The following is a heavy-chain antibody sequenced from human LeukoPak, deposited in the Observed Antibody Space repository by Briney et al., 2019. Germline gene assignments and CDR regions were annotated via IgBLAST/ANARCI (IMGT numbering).Heavy chain of an antibody. CDR2: KSVDGSFE. V-gene: IGHV3-33*06. CDR1: GFTFSTYG. Sequence: AKSMRLSCVVSGFTFSTYGMHWVRQAPGKGLEWVAGKSVDGSFEGYAESIKGRFSIIRDNLKNTLYLQMNSLRAEDTAVYYCAKSRDGYKHGHEYGGQGTLVTVSS. CDR3: AKSRDGYKHGHEY. D-gene: IGHD5-24*01. J-gene: IGHJ4*02.